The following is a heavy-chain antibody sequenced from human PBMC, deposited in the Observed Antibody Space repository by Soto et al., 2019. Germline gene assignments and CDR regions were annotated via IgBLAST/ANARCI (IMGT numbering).Heavy chain of an antibody. CDR3: ARDDQLDLPNYGMDV. CDR2: ISAYNGNT. D-gene: IGHD1-1*01. V-gene: IGHV1-18*04. J-gene: IGHJ6*02. Sequence: GASVKVSCKASGYTFTSYGISWVRQAPGQGLEWMGWISAYNGNTNYAQKLQGRVTMTTDTSTSTAYMELRSLRSDDTAVYYCARDDQLDLPNYGMDVWGQGTPVPVSS. CDR1: GYTFTSYG.